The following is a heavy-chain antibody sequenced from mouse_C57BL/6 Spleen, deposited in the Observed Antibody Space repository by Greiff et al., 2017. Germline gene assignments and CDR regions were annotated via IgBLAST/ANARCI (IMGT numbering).Heavy chain of an antibody. J-gene: IGHJ3*01. Sequence: VQLQQSVAELVRPGASVKLSCTASGFNIKNTYMHWVKQRPEQGLEWIGRIDPANGNTKYAPKFQGQATITADTSSNTAYLQLSSLTSEDTAIYYCASPYDGYPPWFAYWGQGTLVTVSA. D-gene: IGHD2-3*01. CDR3: ASPYDGYPPWFAY. CDR1: GFNIKNTY. CDR2: IDPANGNT. V-gene: IGHV14-3*01.